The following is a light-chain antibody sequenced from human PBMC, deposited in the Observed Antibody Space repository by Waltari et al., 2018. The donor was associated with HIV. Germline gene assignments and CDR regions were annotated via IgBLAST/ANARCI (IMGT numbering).Light chain of an antibody. CDR1: QSISSH. Sequence: DIRMTQSPSSLSASVEARVPITCRASQSISSHLNWYQQQPGKTPKLLIYAASSLQSGVPLRFSGSGSGTDFTLTITSLQPEDVATYYCQQSYTTPCTFGQGTELDIQ. CDR3: QQSYTTPCT. CDR2: AAS. V-gene: IGKV1-39*01. J-gene: IGKJ2*02.